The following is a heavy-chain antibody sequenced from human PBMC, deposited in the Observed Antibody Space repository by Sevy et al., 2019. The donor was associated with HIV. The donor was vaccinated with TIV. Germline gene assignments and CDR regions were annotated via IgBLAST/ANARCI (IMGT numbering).Heavy chain of an antibody. V-gene: IGHV3-30-3*01. J-gene: IGHJ4*02. CDR2: ITSDGSDK. CDR3: ARERYRYPVDS. D-gene: IGHD3-16*02. CDR1: GFTFRSYV. Sequence: GGSLRLSCVASGFTFRSYVMHWVRLAPGKGLEWVALITSDGSDKKYADSLKGRFTISRDNSENILYLQIDSLRGQDTAVYYWARERYRYPVDSWGQGTLVTVSS.